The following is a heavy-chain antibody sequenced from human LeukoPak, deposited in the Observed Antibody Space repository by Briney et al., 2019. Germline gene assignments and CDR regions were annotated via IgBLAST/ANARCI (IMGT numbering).Heavy chain of an antibody. CDR1: GGTFSSYA. CDR2: IIPIHGIA. CDR3: ARDLRIAAAGTAKYYYGMDV. J-gene: IGHJ6*02. V-gene: IGHV1-69*04. Sequence: PVASVKVSCKASGGTFSSYAISWVRQAPGQGLEWMGRIIPIHGIANYAQKFQGRVTITADKSTSTAYMELSSLRSEDTAVYYCARDLRIAAAGTAKYYYGMDVWGQGTTVTVSS. D-gene: IGHD6-13*01.